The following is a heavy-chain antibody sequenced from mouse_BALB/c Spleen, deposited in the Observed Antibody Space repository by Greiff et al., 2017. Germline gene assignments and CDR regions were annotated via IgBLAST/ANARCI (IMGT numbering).Heavy chain of an antibody. J-gene: IGHJ4*01. CDR1: GFTFSSFG. D-gene: IGHD1-1*01. CDR3: ARSSYYYYGSSSYAMDY. CDR2: ISSGSSTI. Sequence: EVKLVESGGGLVQPGGSRKLSCAASGFTFSSFGMHWVRQAPEKGLEWVAYISSGSSTIYYADTVKGRFTISRDNPKNTLFLQMTSLRSEDTAMYYCARSSYYYYGSSSYAMDYWGQGTSVTVSS. V-gene: IGHV5-17*02.